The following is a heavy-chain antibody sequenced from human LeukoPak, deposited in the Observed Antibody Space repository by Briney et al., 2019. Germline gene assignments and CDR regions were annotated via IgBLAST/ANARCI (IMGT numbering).Heavy chain of an antibody. V-gene: IGHV1-46*01. CDR2: INPSGGST. J-gene: IGHJ6*03. CDR3: ARGPRITLIRGGQWYYYMDV. CDR1: GYTFTIYY. D-gene: IGHD3-10*01. Sequence: ASVKVSCKASGYTFTIYYIRWVRQAPGQGLEWMGLINPSGGSTNYAQKFQGRVTMTRDTSTSTVYMELSSLRSEDTAVYYCARGPRITLIRGGQWYYYMDVWGKGTTVTISS.